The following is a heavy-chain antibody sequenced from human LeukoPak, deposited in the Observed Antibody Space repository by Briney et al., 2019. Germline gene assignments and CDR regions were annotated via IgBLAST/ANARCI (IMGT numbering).Heavy chain of an antibody. V-gene: IGHV4-59*08. Sequence: SETLSLTCTVSGGSISSYYWSWIRQPPGKGLEWIGYIYYSGTTKYNPSLKSRVTMSVDSSKNQFSLNLSSVTAADTATYYCARHPTHAIDAFDFWGQGTVVTVSS. J-gene: IGHJ3*01. CDR3: ARHPTHAIDAFDF. CDR1: GGSISSYY. CDR2: IYYSGTT.